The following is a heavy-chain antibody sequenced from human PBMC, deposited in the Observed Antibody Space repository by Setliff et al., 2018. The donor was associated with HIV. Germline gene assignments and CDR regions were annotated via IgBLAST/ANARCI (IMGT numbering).Heavy chain of an antibody. D-gene: IGHD3-3*01. J-gene: IGHJ6*03. V-gene: IGHV4-30-4*08. CDR2: ITYSGSA. Sequence: SETLSLTCTVSGGSISSDDYYWNWIRQPPGKGLEWIGYITYSGSAYYNPSLKSRVTISVGTSKNQFSLKLSSVTAADTAVYYCARDLYTYYNFWSGYGEDYYYYMDVWGKGTTVTVSS. CDR3: ARDLYTYYNFWSGYGEDYYYYMDV. CDR1: GGSISSDDYY.